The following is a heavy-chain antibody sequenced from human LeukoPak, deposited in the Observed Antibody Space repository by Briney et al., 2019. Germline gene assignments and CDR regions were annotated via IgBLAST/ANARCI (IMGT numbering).Heavy chain of an antibody. CDR2: IYYSGST. CDR1: GGSISSYY. J-gene: IGHJ5*02. V-gene: IGHV4-59*01. D-gene: IGHD1-7*01. CDR3: ARGDWNYGWFDP. Sequence: SSETLSLTCTVSGGSISSYYWSWIRQPPGKGLEWIGYIYYSGSTNYNPSLKSRVTISVDTSKNQFSLKLSSVTAADTAVYYCARGDWNYGWFDPWGQGTLVTVSS.